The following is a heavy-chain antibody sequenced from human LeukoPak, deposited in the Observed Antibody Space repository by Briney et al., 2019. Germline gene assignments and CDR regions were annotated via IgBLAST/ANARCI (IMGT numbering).Heavy chain of an antibody. CDR1: GGSFSGYY. CDR2: INHSGST. J-gene: IGHJ4*02. CDR3: ARLLRDRRWLQPDY. Sequence: ETLSLTCAVYGGSFSGYYWSWIRQPPGKGLEWIGEINHSGSTNYNPSLKSRVTISVDTSKNQFSLKLSSVTAADTAVYYCARLLRDRRWLQPDYWGQGTLVTVSS. D-gene: IGHD5-24*01. V-gene: IGHV4-34*01.